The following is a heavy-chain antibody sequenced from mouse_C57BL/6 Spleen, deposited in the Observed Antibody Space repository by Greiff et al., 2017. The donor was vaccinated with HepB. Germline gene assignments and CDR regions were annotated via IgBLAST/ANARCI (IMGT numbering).Heavy chain of an antibody. Sequence: QVQLQESGPELVKPGASVKISCKASGYAFSSSWMNWVKQRPGKGLEWIGRIYPGDGDTNYNGKFKGKATLTADKSSSTAYMQLSRLTSEDSAVYFCARPNWEGRYFDVWGTGTTVTVSS. V-gene: IGHV1-82*01. CDR1: GYAFSSSW. CDR2: IYPGDGDT. J-gene: IGHJ1*03. CDR3: ARPNWEGRYFDV. D-gene: IGHD4-1*01.